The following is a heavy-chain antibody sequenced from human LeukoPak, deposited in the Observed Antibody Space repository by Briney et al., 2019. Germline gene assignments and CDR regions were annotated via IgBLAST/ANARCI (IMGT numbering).Heavy chain of an antibody. J-gene: IGHJ6*03. Sequence: ASVKVSCKASGYTCTSYGISWVRQAPGQGLEWMGWISAYNGNTNYAQKLQGRVTMTTDTSTSTAYMELRSLRSDDTAVYYCARVVVQWQPYYYYMDVWGKGTTVTVSS. D-gene: IGHD6-19*01. CDR2: ISAYNGNT. CDR3: ARVVVQWQPYYYYMDV. CDR1: GYTCTSYG. V-gene: IGHV1-18*01.